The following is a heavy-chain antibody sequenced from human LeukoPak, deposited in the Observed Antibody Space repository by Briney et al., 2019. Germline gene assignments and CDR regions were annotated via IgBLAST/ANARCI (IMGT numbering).Heavy chain of an antibody. CDR3: ARVAKPRLHVLRFLEWFADYYYMDV. J-gene: IGHJ6*03. D-gene: IGHD3-3*01. CDR2: ISAYNGNT. V-gene: IGHV1-18*01. Sequence: ASVKVSCKASGYTFTSYGISWVRQAPGQGLEWMGWISAYNGNTNYAQKLQGRVTMTTDTSTSTAYMELRSLRSDDTAVYYCARVAKPRLHVLRFLEWFADYYYMDVWGKGTTVTVSS. CDR1: GYTFTSYG.